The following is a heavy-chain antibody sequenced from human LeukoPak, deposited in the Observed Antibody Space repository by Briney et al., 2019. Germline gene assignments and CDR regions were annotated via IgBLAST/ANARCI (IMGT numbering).Heavy chain of an antibody. D-gene: IGHD3-10*01. CDR3: ARGSSGSFDY. CDR1: GYTFTSYT. V-gene: IGHV1-3*03. CDR2: INTGNGNT. Sequence: ASVKVSCKASGYTFTSYTIHWVRQAPGQRLEWMAWINTGNGNTKYSQDFQGRVTITRDTSASTAYMELSSLRSEDMAVYYCARGSSGSFDYWGQGTLVTVSS. J-gene: IGHJ4*02.